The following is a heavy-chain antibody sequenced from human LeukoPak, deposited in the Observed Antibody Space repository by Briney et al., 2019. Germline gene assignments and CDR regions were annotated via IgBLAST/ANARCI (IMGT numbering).Heavy chain of an antibody. V-gene: IGHV4-34*01. D-gene: IGHD3-10*01. CDR1: GGPFNGYY. Sequence: PSETLSLTCAVYGGPFNGYYWSWIRQPPGKGLEWIGEINHSGSTNYNPSLKSRVTISIHTSKNQFSLKLNSVTAADTAVYYCARRGQPYYYGSGPRWFDPWGQGTLVTVSS. J-gene: IGHJ5*02. CDR2: INHSGST. CDR3: ARRGQPYYYGSGPRWFDP.